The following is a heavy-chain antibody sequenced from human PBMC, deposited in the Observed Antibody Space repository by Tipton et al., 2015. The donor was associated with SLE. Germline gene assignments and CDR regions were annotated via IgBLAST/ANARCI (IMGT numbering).Heavy chain of an antibody. V-gene: IGHV4-59*01. J-gene: IGHJ6*03. CDR1: GGSISHYS. CDR2: NYYSGNT. CDR3: ARGVAATPDFCVYYMDH. Sequence: TLSLTCTVSGGSISHYSWRWIRQPPGKRADGVGYNYYSGNTNYNPSPKNRVTIPLDTSKNQFSLKLNSVTAADTAVYFCARGVAATPDFCVYYMDHRGNG. D-gene: IGHD1-26*01.